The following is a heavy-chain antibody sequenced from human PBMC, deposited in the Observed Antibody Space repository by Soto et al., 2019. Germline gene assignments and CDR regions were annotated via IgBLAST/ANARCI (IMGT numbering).Heavy chain of an antibody. Sequence: QVQLVESGGGVVQPGRSLRLSCAASGFTFSSYGMHWVRQAPGKGLEWVAVISYDGSNKYYADSVKGRFTISRDNSKNTLYLQMNSLRAEDTAVYYCAKDEGWWEPLGPDASHYGMDVWGQGTTVTVSS. CDR3: AKDEGWWEPLGPDASHYGMDV. V-gene: IGHV3-30*18. D-gene: IGHD2-15*01. CDR2: ISYDGSNK. J-gene: IGHJ6*02. CDR1: GFTFSSYG.